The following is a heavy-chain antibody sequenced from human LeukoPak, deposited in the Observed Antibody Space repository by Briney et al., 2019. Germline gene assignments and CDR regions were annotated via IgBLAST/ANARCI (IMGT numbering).Heavy chain of an antibody. CDR1: GYSISSGYY. V-gene: IGHV4-38-2*02. CDR2: IYHSGST. D-gene: IGHD6-13*01. Sequence: SSETLSLTCTVSGYSISSGYYWGWIRQPPGKGLEWIGSIYHSGSTYYNPSLKSRVTISVDTSKNQFSLKLSSVTAADTAVYYCARDRPGGSSLDYWGQGTLVTVSS. CDR3: ARDRPGGSSLDY. J-gene: IGHJ4*02.